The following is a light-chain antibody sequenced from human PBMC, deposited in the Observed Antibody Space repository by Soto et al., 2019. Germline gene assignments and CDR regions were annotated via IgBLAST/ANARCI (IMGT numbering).Light chain of an antibody. CDR3: QHYRRNTWS. Sequence: DIQMTQSPDSLAASVGGRGTISCRASQSVGNWVAWYQQKPGKAPNLLIYAASNLESGVPSSFSGSGSGTEFTLTITTLQPDDFATYFCQHYRRNTWSFGPGTKVDI. V-gene: IGKV1-5*01. CDR2: AAS. J-gene: IGKJ1*01. CDR1: QSVGNW.